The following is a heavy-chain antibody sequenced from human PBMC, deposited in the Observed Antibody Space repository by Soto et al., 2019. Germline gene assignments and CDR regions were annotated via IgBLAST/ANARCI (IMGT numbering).Heavy chain of an antibody. CDR3: ARMDIVAYGWFDP. J-gene: IGHJ5*02. CDR2: INPSGGST. D-gene: IGHD5-12*01. Sequence: ASVKVSCKASGYTFTSYYMHWVRQAPGQGLEWMGIINPSGGSTSYAQKFQGRVTMTRDTSTSTVYMELSSLRSEDTAVYYGARMDIVAYGWFDPWGQGTLVTVAS. V-gene: IGHV1-46*01. CDR1: GYTFTSYY.